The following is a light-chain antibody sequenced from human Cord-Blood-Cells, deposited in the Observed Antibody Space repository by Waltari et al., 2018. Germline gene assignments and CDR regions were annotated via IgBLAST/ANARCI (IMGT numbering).Light chain of an antibody. Sequence: EIVMTQSPATLSVSPGERATLSCRASQSVSSNLAWYQQKPGQAPRLLIYGASTRGTGIPARFSGSGSGTEFILTISSLQSEDFAVYYCQQYNNWPPMYSFGQGTKLEIK. V-gene: IGKV3-15*01. CDR1: QSVSSN. J-gene: IGKJ2*03. CDR3: QQYNNWPPMYS. CDR2: GAS.